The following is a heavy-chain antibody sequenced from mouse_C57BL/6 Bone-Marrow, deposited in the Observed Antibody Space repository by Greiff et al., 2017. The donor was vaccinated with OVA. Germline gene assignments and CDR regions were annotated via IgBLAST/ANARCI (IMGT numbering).Heavy chain of an antibody. CDR2: ISSGSSTI. V-gene: IGHV5-17*01. J-gene: IGHJ1*03. D-gene: IGHD1-1*01. CDR3: AREIHITTVVHWYFDV. CDR1: GFTFSDYG. Sequence: EVKLQESGGGLVKPGGSLKLSCAASGFTFSDYGMHWVRQAPEKGLEWVAYISSGSSTIYYADTVKGRFTISSDNAKNTLFLQRTSLRSEDTAMYYCAREIHITTVVHWYFDVWGTGTTVTVSS.